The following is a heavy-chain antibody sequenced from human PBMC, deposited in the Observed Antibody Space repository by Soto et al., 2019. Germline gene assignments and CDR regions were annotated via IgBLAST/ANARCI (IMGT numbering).Heavy chain of an antibody. J-gene: IGHJ6*02. CDR3: ARSDCTGAYCYSWPFNSGVDV. V-gene: IGHV5-51*01. CDR2: IYPGDSDT. CDR1: GYKFTRYL. D-gene: IGHD2-21*02. Sequence: LGPAVKISCKGSGYKFTRYLICSVRQMPGKGREWMGIIYPGDSDTRYSPSFQGEVTISADKSISTAYLQWSSLKASDTAMYYCARSDCTGAYCYSWPFNSGVDVWGQGTPVTVSS.